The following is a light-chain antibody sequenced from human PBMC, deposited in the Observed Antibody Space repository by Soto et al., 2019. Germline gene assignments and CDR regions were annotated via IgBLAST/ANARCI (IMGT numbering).Light chain of an antibody. V-gene: IGKV1-5*01. CDR2: DAS. CDR3: LQYNGYYRT. J-gene: IGKJ1*01. Sequence: IQMTQSPSALSASIGDTVTITCRASQTISGWLAWYQQRPGKAPNLLIFDASTLESGVPSRFSGSGSGTTFTLTISSLQSDDFATYYCLQYNGYYRTFGQGTKADI. CDR1: QTISGW.